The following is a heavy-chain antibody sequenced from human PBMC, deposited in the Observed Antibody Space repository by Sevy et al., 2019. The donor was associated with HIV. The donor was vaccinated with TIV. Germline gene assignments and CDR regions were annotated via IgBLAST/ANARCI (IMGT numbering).Heavy chain of an antibody. V-gene: IGHV3-30-3*01. CDR1: GFTFSSYA. CDR3: ARDSNGMDV. J-gene: IGHJ6*02. CDR2: ISYDGSNK. Sequence: GGSLRLSCAASGFTFSSYAMHWVRQAPGKGLEWVAVISYDGSNKYYADSVKGRFTISRDNSKNTLYLQMNSLRAEDTAAYYCARDSNGMDVWGQGTTVTVSS.